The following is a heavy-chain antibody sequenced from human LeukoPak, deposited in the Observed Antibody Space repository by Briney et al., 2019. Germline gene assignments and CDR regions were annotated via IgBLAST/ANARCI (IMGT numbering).Heavy chain of an antibody. CDR2: ISSSGSTI. V-gene: IGHV3-48*03. Sequence: GGSLRLSCAASGFTFSSYEMNWVRQAPGKGLEWVSYISSSGSTIYYADSVKGRFTISRDNAKNSLYLQMNSLRAEDTAVYYCARVPIFTMVRGVMRGVWFDPWDQGTLVTVSS. J-gene: IGHJ5*02. CDR3: ARVPIFTMVRGVMRGVWFDP. D-gene: IGHD3-10*01. CDR1: GFTFSSYE.